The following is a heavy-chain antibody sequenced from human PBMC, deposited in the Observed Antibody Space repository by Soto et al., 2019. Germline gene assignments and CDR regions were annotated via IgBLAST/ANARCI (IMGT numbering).Heavy chain of an antibody. J-gene: IGHJ6*02. CDR3: ARDGGFCTNGVCPVYYYYGMDV. V-gene: IGHV4-59*12. CDR1: GGSISSYY. D-gene: IGHD2-8*01. CDR2: IYYSGST. Sequence: SETLSLTCTVSGGSISSYYWSWIRQPPGKGLEWIGYIYYSGSTNYNPSLKSRITISVDTSNNQFSLKLNSVTAADTAVYYCARDGGFCTNGVCPVYYYYGMDVWGQGTTVT.